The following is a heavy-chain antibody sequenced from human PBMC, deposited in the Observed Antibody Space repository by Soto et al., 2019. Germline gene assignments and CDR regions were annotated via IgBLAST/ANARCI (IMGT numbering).Heavy chain of an antibody. V-gene: IGHV1-18*01. Sequence: QVQLLQSGAEVKKPGASVKVSCKASGDTFTTYGISWVRQAPGQGLEWMGWINAYNGNTNYAQKFPGRVTMPTHTTTSTAYMELRSLGSDDTAVYYCARDPVAGTYFDYWGQGPLVTVSS. CDR1: GDTFTTYG. D-gene: IGHD6-19*01. J-gene: IGHJ4*02. CDR3: ARDPVAGTYFDY. CDR2: INAYNGNT.